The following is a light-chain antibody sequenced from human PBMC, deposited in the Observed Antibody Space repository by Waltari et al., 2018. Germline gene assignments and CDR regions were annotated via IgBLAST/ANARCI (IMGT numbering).Light chain of an antibody. CDR3: NSYTNSGTYV. CDR2: DVS. V-gene: IGLV2-14*03. J-gene: IGLJ1*01. CDR1: RSDVGTHNY. Sequence: SITISCTGTRSDVGTHNYVSWYQQRPGKAPDLIIFDVSNRPSGVSIRFSGSKSGNTASLTISGLQAEDEADYYCNSYTNSGTYVFGSGTKVTVL.